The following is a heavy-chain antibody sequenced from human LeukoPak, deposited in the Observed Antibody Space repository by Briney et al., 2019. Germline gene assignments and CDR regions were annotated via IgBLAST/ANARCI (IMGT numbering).Heavy chain of an antibody. V-gene: IGHV3-9*01. CDR1: GFTFDDYA. CDR2: ISWNSGSI. Sequence: GGSPRLSCAASGFTFDDYAMHWVRQAPGKGLEWVSGISWNSGSIGYADSVKGRFTISRDNAKNSLYLQMNSLRAEDTALYYCAKGRYIDYYYYGMDVWGQGTTATVSS. J-gene: IGHJ6*02. D-gene: IGHD3-9*01. CDR3: AKGRYIDYYYYGMDV.